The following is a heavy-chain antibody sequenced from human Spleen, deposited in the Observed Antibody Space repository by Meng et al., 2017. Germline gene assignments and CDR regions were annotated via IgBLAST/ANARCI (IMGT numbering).Heavy chain of an antibody. V-gene: IGHV7-4-1*02. CDR3: ARQEITGCSPY. Sequence: QVQLVQSGSELKKPGASVQISCKASGYTFTTYYINWLRQAPGQGLEWIGWITTNTGKPTYAPGFTGRFVFSLDTSASTTYLHISSLKADDTAAYYCARQEITGCSPYWGQGTLVTVSS. CDR1: GYTFTTYY. D-gene: IGHD2-2*01. CDR2: ITTNTGKP. J-gene: IGHJ4*02.